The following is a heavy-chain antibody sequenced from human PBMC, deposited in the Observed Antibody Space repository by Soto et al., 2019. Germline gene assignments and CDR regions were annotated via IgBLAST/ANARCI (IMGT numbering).Heavy chain of an antibody. J-gene: IGHJ4*02. CDR3: ARDSYDYISGTHHFAQI. Sequence: QEQLQESGPGLVKPSETLSLTCTVSGDSVTNEIYYWSWFRQPPGKGLEWIGYIYYSGSTNYNPSLESRVTISVDTSKDQFSLRLSSVTAADTAVYYCARDSYDYISGTHHFAQIWGQGTLVTVSS. CDR1: GDSVTNEIYY. V-gene: IGHV4-61*01. D-gene: IGHD3-16*01. CDR2: IYYSGST.